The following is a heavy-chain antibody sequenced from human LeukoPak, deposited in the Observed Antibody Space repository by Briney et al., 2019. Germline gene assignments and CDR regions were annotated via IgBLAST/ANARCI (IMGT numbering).Heavy chain of an antibody. CDR1: GFTFSSYG. V-gene: IGHV3-33*01. D-gene: IGHD4-17*01. J-gene: IGHJ4*02. CDR2: IWYDGSNK. Sequence: GGSLRLSCAASGFTFSSYGMHWVCQAPGKGLEWVAVIWYDGSNKYYADSVKGRFTISRDNSKNTLYLQMNSLRAEDTAVYYCARDNMTTATIDYWGQGTLVTVSS. CDR3: ARDNMTTATIDY.